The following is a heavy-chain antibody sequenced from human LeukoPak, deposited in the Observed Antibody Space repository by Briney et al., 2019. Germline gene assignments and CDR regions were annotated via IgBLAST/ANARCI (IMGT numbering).Heavy chain of an antibody. CDR1: GFTFSSYW. J-gene: IGHJ4*02. CDR2: IRQDGSEK. D-gene: IGHD3-16*01. Sequence: GESLRLSCAASGFTFSSYWMSWVRQAPGKGLEWVANIRQDGSEKYYVDSVKGRFTISRDNAKNSVYLQMNSLRAEDTAVYYCARDVVAPGDDYWGQGTLVTVSS. V-gene: IGHV3-7*01. CDR3: ARDVVAPGDDY.